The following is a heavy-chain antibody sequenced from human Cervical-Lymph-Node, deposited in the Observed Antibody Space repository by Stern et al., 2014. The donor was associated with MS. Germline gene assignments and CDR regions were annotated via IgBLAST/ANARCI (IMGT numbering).Heavy chain of an antibody. CDR1: GFTFGDYY. CDR3: AIDRWFGESSHHMDY. J-gene: IGHJ4*02. CDR2: IGINGNTI. D-gene: IGHD3-10*01. V-gene: IGHV3-11*01. Sequence: VHLVESGGGSVKPGGSLRLSCAASGFTFGDYYMTWIRQAPGKGLEWVAYIGINGNTISYADSVRGRFTFARDNSKKSLYVQMDSLRVEDTAVYYCAIDRWFGESSHHMDYWGQGTLVTVSS.